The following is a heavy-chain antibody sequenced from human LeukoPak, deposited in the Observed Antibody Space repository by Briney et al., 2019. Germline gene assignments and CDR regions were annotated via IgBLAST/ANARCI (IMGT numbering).Heavy chain of an antibody. J-gene: IGHJ3*02. CDR1: GFTFTSYA. V-gene: IGHV3-30-3*01. CDR2: ISYDGSIA. D-gene: IGHD3-22*01. Sequence: PGGSLRLSCAASGFTFTSYAMHWVRQAPGKGLEWVAVISYDGSIAYFADSVRGRFTISRDNSKNTLYLQMNSLRAEDTAVYYCARGYYDSSGYSPDAFDIWGQGTMVTVSS. CDR3: ARGYYDSSGYSPDAFDI.